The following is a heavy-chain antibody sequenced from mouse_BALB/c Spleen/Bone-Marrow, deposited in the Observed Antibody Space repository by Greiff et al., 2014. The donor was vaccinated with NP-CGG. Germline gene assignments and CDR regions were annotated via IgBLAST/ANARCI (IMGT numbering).Heavy chain of an antibody. V-gene: IGHV1-4*02. CDR3: ARPRYFDY. Sequence: VQLQQSAAELARPGASVKMSCKASGYTFTSYTIHWVKQRPGQGLEWIGYINPTSGYTEYNQKFKGKTTLTADKSSSTAYMQLSSLTSEDSAVYYCARPRYFDYWGQGTTLTVSS. CDR2: INPTSGYT. J-gene: IGHJ2*01. CDR1: GYTFTSYT.